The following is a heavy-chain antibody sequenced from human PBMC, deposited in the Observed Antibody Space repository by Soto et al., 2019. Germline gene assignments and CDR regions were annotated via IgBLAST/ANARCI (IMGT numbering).Heavy chain of an antibody. J-gene: IGHJ4*02. Sequence: QITLNESGPTQVKPRQTLTLTCTFSGFSLTTSGVGVGWIRQSPGKAPEWLALIYWDDDKRYSPSLKSRLTITKDTSQIQVVLTIAALDHADTANYSSAHRVLRTVFGLVTTTAIYFDFWGQGTPVAVSS. CDR3: AHRVLRTVFGLVTTTAIYFDF. CDR1: GFSLTTSGVG. CDR2: IYWDDDK. V-gene: IGHV2-5*02. D-gene: IGHD3-3*01.